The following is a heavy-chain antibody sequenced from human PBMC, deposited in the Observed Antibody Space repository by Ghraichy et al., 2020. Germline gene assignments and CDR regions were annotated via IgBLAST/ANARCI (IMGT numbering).Heavy chain of an antibody. CDR2: TIGGGATP. CDR3: AKAVGRVWGNYRDNFFDY. D-gene: IGHD3-16*02. Sequence: GGSLRLSCATFGFAFDDYALAWFAQGPWGGLGGAQPTIGGGATPFSANPVKAPLTISRDSSSKTVHLKINNLGVADSAVYFCAKAVGRVWGNYRDNFFDYWGQGTVVTVSS. V-gene: IGHV3-23*01. CDR1: GFAFDDYA. J-gene: IGHJ4*02.